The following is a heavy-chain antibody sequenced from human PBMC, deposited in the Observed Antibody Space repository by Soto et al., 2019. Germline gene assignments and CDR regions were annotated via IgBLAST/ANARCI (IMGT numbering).Heavy chain of an antibody. CDR2: ISAYNGNT. V-gene: IGHV1-18*01. CDR1: GYTFTSYG. Sequence: ASVKVSCKASGYTFTSYGISWVRQAPGQGLEWMGWISAYNGNTNYAQKLRGRVTMTTDTSTSTAYMELRSLRSDDTAVYYCARDEGSGSMIVVVITAGYYYYGMDVWGQGTTVTVSS. D-gene: IGHD3-22*01. CDR3: ARDEGSGSMIVVVITAGYYYYGMDV. J-gene: IGHJ6*02.